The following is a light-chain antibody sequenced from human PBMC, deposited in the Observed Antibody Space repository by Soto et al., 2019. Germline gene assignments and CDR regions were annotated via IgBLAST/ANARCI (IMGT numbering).Light chain of an antibody. CDR3: QQYGSSPYT. J-gene: IGKJ2*01. Sequence: EIVLTQSPGTLSLSPGERATLSCRASQSVSSSYLAWYQQKPGQAPRLLIYGASSRATGSPDRFSGSGSGTDFTLTISRLEPEDFAVYYCQQYGSSPYTFGQGNKLEIK. CDR2: GAS. CDR1: QSVSSSY. V-gene: IGKV3-20*01.